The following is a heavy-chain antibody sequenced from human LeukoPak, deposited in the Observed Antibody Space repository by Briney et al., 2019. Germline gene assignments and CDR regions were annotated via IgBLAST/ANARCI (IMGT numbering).Heavy chain of an antibody. Sequence: GGSLRLSCAASGFTFSSYWMHWVRHAPGKGLVWVSRINSDGSSTSYADSVKGRFTISRDNSKNTLYLQMNSLRAEDTAVYYCALNGREVPSGAFDIWGQGTMVTVSS. V-gene: IGHV3-74*01. CDR2: INSDGSST. D-gene: IGHD3-16*02. CDR3: ALNGREVPSGAFDI. CDR1: GFTFSSYW. J-gene: IGHJ3*02.